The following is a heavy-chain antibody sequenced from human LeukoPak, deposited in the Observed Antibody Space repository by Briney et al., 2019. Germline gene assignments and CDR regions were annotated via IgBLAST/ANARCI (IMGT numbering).Heavy chain of an antibody. CDR3: ARLGWLHGSGSMNWFDS. J-gene: IGHJ5*01. Sequence: SETLSLTCAVSGGSISSSNWWSWVRQPPGKGLEWIGEIYHSGSTNYNPSLKSRVTISVDKSKNQFSLKLSAATAADTAVYYCARLGWLHGSGSMNWFDSWGQGTLVTVSS. CDR1: GGSISSSNW. V-gene: IGHV4-4*02. D-gene: IGHD3-10*01. CDR2: IYHSGST.